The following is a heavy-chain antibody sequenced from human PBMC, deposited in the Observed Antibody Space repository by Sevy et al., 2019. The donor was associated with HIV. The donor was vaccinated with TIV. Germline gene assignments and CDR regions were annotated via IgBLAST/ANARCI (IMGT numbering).Heavy chain of an antibody. CDR2: ISYTSTTI. CDR1: GLTFNTYN. D-gene: IGHD3-22*01. J-gene: IGHJ6*02. V-gene: IGHV3-48*02. CDR3: ASSEATSRFGYYYFAMDF. Sequence: GGSLRLSCAVSGLTFNTYNMNWVRQAPGKGLEWVSYISYTSTTIYYADSVRGRCTISRDNVKNTLYLQINSLRDEDTAVYYCASSEATSRFGYYYFAMDFWGQGTSVTVSS.